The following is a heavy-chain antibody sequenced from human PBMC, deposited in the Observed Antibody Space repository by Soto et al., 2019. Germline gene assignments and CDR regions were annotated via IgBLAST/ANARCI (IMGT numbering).Heavy chain of an antibody. V-gene: IGHV4-31*03. CDR1: GGSISSGGYY. Sequence: SETLSLTCTVSGGSISSGGYYWSWIRQHPGKGLEWIGYIYYSGSTYYNPSLKSRVTISVDTSKNQFSLKLSSVTAADTAVYYCARGDIVATTVFDYWGQGTLVTVSS. J-gene: IGHJ4*02. CDR2: IYYSGST. D-gene: IGHD5-12*01. CDR3: ARGDIVATTVFDY.